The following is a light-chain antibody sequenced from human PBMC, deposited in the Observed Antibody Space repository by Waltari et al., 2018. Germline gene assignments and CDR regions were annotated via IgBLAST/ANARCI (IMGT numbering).Light chain of an antibody. CDR3: TAYTISSTWV. CDR2: DIS. V-gene: IGLV2-14*01. Sequence: QSALTQPASVSGSPGQSITISCTGTSSDVGGYNFVSWYQQHPGKAPKLMLYDISERPSGVSNRCSGSRSGNTASMTIAGLQAEDDAHYYCTAYTISSTWVFGGGTKLTVL. J-gene: IGLJ3*02. CDR1: SSDVGGYNF.